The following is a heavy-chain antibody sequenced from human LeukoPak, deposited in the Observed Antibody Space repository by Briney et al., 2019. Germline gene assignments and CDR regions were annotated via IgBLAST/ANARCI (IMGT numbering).Heavy chain of an antibody. Sequence: SETLSLTCTVSGGSISSYYWSWIRQPPGKGLEWIGYIYYSGSTNYNPSLKSRVTIPIDTSRNQFSLRLSSVTAADTAVYYCARDLVTVTKGFDIWGQGTMVSVSS. V-gene: IGHV4-59*01. J-gene: IGHJ3*02. D-gene: IGHD4-17*01. CDR3: ARDLVTVTKGFDI. CDR1: GGSISSYY. CDR2: IYYSGST.